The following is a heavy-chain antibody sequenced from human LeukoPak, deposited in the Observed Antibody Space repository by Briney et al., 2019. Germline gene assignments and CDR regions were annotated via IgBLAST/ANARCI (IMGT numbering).Heavy chain of an antibody. Sequence: SETLSLTCSVSSGSMTDSCWSWFRQAPGKGFEWLGFIYPDGRIEYSPSLRSRVTFSVATSKLEATVRLSSVTASDTAVYYCTREGYDRSGYFLGFWGQGTLVTVSS. J-gene: IGHJ4*02. CDR1: SGSMTDSC. D-gene: IGHD3-22*01. V-gene: IGHV4-59*12. CDR3: TREGYDRSGYFLGF. CDR2: IYPDGRI.